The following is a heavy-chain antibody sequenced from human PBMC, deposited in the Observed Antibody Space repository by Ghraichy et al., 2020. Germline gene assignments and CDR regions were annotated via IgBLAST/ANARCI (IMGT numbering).Heavy chain of an antibody. J-gene: IGHJ4*02. CDR1: GFIFSSYS. CDR3: ANSAAGGISVIGY. D-gene: IGHD1-26*01. Sequence: GGSLRLSCAASGFIFSSYSMHWVRQDVGKGLEWVASISQTSNSIYYADSVRGRFTISRDNAQNSLYLHMNSLTVEDTAVYYCANSAAGGISVIGYWVQGTPVT. CDR2: ISQTSNSI. V-gene: IGHV3-21*01.